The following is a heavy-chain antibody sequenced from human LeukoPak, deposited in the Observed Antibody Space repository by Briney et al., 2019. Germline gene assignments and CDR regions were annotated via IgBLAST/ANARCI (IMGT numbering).Heavy chain of an antibody. J-gene: IGHJ6*04. CDR3: ARVRGYGERYYYYGMDV. Sequence: SETLSLTCAVSGGSISSSNWWSWVRQPPGKGLEWIGEIYHSGSTNYNPSLKSRVTLSVDKSKNQFSLKLSSVTAADTAVYYCARVRGYGERYYYYGMDVWGKGTTVTVSS. CDR2: IYHSGST. D-gene: IGHD5-18*01. CDR1: GGSISSSNW. V-gene: IGHV4-4*02.